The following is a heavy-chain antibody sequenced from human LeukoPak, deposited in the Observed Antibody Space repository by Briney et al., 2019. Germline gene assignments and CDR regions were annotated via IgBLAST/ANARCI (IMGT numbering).Heavy chain of an antibody. J-gene: IGHJ4*02. Sequence: ASVKVSCKASGYSFTNYVINWVRQAPGQGLEWMGWISAYNGNTDYAQKLQGRVTMTTDTSTSTAYMELRSLRSDDTAVYYCATIRGVDPLQYYFDYWGQGTLVTVSS. V-gene: IGHV1-18*01. CDR2: ISAYNGNT. CDR1: GYSFTNYV. CDR3: ATIRGVDPLQYYFDY. D-gene: IGHD3-10*01.